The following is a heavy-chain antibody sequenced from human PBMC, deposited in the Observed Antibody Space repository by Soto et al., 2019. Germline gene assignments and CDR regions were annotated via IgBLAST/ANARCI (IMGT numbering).Heavy chain of an antibody. CDR2: IYPGYPDT. V-gene: IGHV5-51*01. CDR3: ARPGGNGYKDDAFAI. D-gene: IGHD5-12*01. J-gene: IGHJ3*02. Sequence: GESLKTFCKGYGYSFTSYWIGWVRPMPGQGLGWMGVIYPGYPDTRYSRSFQGQVTISADKSISPAYLQWSSLQASDSAMYYCARPGGNGYKDDAFAIWGQGTMVTVSS. CDR1: GYSFTSYW.